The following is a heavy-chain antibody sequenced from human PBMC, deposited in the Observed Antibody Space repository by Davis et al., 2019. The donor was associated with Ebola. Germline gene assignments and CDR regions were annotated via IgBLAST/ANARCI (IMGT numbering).Heavy chain of an antibody. J-gene: IGHJ5*02. D-gene: IGHD1-20*01. V-gene: IGHV1-69*13. CDR2: IIPIFGTA. CDR1: GGTFSSYA. CDR3: AYYNWNDGGWFDP. Sequence: SVKVSCKASGGTFSSYAISWVRQAPGQGLEWMGGIIPIFGTANYAQKFQGRVTITADESTSTAYMELSSLRSEDTAVYYCAYYNWNDGGWFDPWGQGTLVTVSS.